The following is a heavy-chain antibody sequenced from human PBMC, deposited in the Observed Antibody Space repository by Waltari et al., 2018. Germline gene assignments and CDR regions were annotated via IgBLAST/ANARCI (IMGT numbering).Heavy chain of an antibody. D-gene: IGHD6-13*01. V-gene: IGHV3-53*01. CDR3: ARDRSSWAPGMDV. J-gene: IGHJ6*02. CDR2: FYSGGST. CDR1: GFTVSRNY. Sequence: EVQLVESGGGLIQPGGSLRLSCAASGFTVSRNYMSWVRQAPGKGLEWVSVFYSGGSTYYADSVKGRFTISRDNSKNTLYLQMNSLRAEDTAVYYCARDRSSWAPGMDVWGQGTTVTVSS.